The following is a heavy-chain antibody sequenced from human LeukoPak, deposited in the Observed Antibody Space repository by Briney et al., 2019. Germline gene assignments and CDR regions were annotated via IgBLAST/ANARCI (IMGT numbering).Heavy chain of an antibody. CDR3: AKDIVAARPSYYYGMDV. V-gene: IGHV3-23*01. Sequence: GGSLRLSCAASGFTFSSYAMSWVRQAPGKGLEWVSAISGSGGSTYYADSVKGRFTISRDNSKNTLYLQMNSLRAEDAAVYYCAKDIVAARPSYYYGMDVWGQGTTVTVSS. J-gene: IGHJ6*02. CDR1: GFTFSSYA. D-gene: IGHD6-6*01. CDR2: ISGSGGST.